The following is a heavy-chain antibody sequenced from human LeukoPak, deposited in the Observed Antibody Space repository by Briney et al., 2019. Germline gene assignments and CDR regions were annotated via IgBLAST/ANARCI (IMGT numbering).Heavy chain of an antibody. CDR1: GGPISSSNYH. D-gene: IGHD1-1*01. J-gene: IGHJ4*02. Sequence: SETLSLTCTVSGGPISSSNYHWRWIRQPPGKGLEWIGSIYYSGTTYYNPSLKSRVTIFVDTSKNQFSLKLSSVTAADTAVYYCAREYKSSPDYWGQGTPVTVSS. CDR2: IYYSGTT. V-gene: IGHV4-39*01. CDR3: AREYKSSPDY.